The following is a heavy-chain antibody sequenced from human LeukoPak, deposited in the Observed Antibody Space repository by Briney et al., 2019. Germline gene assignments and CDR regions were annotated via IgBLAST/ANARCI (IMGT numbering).Heavy chain of an antibody. CDR3: ATGPGGYYFDY. CDR2: INQSGNT. Sequence: SETLSLTCSVYGGSFGGYYWSWIRQSPEKGLEWIAEINQSGNTNYNPSLRSRVTISVDTPKNQFSLKVTSVVAADTAVYYCATGPGGYYFDYWGQGTLVTVSS. CDR1: GGSFGGYY. V-gene: IGHV4-34*01. J-gene: IGHJ4*02. D-gene: IGHD3-3*01.